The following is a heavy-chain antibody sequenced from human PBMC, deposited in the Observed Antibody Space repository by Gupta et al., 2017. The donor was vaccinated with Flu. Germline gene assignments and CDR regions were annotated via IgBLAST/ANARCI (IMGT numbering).Heavy chain of an antibody. CDR1: GHIFGNYF. CDR3: GRASPSFQFFDR. Sequence: QVQVEQSGAEVMTPGASVKISCKASGHIFGNYFMVWVRQAPGQGPEWMGIINPNNVFTSYTRNFQGRVIMTRDTATSTIYMELSSLTSEDTAVYYCGRASPSFQFFDRWGQGTLVTVSS. V-gene: IGHV1-46*03. D-gene: IGHD3-10*01. CDR2: INPNNVFT. J-gene: IGHJ4*02.